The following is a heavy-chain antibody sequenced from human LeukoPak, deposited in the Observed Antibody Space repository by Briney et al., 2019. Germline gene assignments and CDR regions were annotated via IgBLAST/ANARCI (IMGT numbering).Heavy chain of an antibody. CDR2: ISSSRSYI. CDR1: GFTFSSYS. J-gene: IGHJ4*02. Sequence: GGSLRLSCAASGFTFSSYSMYWVRQAPGKGLEWVSFISSSRSYIYYADSVKGRFTISRDNAKNSLYLQMNSLRAEDTAVYYCARFIAAPYYFDYWGRGTLVTVSS. CDR3: ARFIAAPYYFDY. D-gene: IGHD6-13*01. V-gene: IGHV3-21*01.